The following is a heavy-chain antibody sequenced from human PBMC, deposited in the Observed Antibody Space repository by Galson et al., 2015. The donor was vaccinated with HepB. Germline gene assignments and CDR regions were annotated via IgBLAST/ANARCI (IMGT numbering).Heavy chain of an antibody. D-gene: IGHD3-16*02. J-gene: IGHJ6*02. CDR3: VRALGGSYFYGMDV. CDR1: GASISNKNYY. CDR2: VHSSGVT. Sequence: ETLSLTCSVSGASISNKNYYWVWIRQPPGKGLEWIGNVHSSGVTYYHPSLKSRVTIPGDTAKNQFSLRVSSVTAADTAVYYCVRALGGSYFYGMDVWGQGTTVIVSS. V-gene: IGHV4-39*01.